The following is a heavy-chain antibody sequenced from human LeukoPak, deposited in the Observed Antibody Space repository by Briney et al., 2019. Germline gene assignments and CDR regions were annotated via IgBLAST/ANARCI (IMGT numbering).Heavy chain of an antibody. Sequence: GGSLRLSCAASGFTFRDYTMNWVRQAPGKGLEWVSAISKSGTYIKYADSVKGRFTVSRDNAKNSLFLQMNSRRVEDMAVYYCAREVVIVVEPAANTIDYWGQGTRVTVSS. V-gene: IGHV3-21*01. D-gene: IGHD2-2*01. CDR2: ISKSGTYI. J-gene: IGHJ4*02. CDR1: GFTFRDYT. CDR3: AREVVIVVEPAANTIDY.